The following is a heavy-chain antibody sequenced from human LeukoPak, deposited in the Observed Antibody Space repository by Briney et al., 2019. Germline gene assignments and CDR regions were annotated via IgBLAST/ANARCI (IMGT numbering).Heavy chain of an antibody. V-gene: IGHV4-34*01. D-gene: IGHD5-12*01. J-gene: IGHJ6*03. CDR3: ARVPSYSGYEGYYYYMDV. CDR1: GGSISSYY. CDR2: INHSGST. Sequence: SETLSLTCTVSGGSISSYYWSWIRQPPGKGLEWIGEINHSGSTNYNPSLKSRVTISLDTSVNQFSLKLSSVTAADTAVYYCARVPSYSGYEGYYYYMDVWSKGTTVTVSS.